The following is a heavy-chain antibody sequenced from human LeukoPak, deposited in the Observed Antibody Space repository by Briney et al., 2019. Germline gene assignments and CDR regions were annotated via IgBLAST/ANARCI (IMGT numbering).Heavy chain of an antibody. J-gene: IGHJ3*02. D-gene: IGHD6-13*01. CDR2: IYYSGST. Sequence: SEPLSLTCTVSGGSISSYYWSWIRQPPGKGLEWIGYIYYSGSTNYNPSLKSRVTISVDTSKNQFSLKLSSVTAADTAVYYCARAGSYSSSWYDAFDIWGQGTMVTVSS. CDR1: GGSISSYY. CDR3: ARAGSYSSSWYDAFDI. V-gene: IGHV4-59*01.